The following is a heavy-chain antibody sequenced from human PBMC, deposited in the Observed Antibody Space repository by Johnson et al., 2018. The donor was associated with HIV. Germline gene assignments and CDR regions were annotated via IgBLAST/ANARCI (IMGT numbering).Heavy chain of an antibody. V-gene: IGHV3-7*05. CDR1: GFTFSSYW. Sequence: VQLVESGGGLVQPGGSLRLSCAASGFTFSSYWLSWVRQAPGKGLEWVANIKQAGRENYYVDSVKGRFTSYRDNAKNSLYLQMNSLRAEDTAVYYCARERLRAGAFDIWGQGTMVTVSS. CDR2: IKQAGREN. J-gene: IGHJ3*02. CDR3: ARERLRAGAFDI. D-gene: IGHD6-13*01.